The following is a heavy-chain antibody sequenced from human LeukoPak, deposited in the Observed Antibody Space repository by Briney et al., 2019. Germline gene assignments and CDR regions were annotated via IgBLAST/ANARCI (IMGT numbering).Heavy chain of an antibody. CDR3: ARDTGGGYSCYDC. J-gene: IGHJ4*02. Sequence: GGSLRLSCAASGFTFSSYWMTWIRQAPGKGLEWVANIKQDGGEKYYVDSVKGGLTISRDNAKNSLYLQMNSLRAEDTAVYYCARDTGGGYSCYDCWGQGTLVTVSS. V-gene: IGHV3-7*01. CDR1: GFTFSSYW. D-gene: IGHD5-18*01. CDR2: IKQDGGEK.